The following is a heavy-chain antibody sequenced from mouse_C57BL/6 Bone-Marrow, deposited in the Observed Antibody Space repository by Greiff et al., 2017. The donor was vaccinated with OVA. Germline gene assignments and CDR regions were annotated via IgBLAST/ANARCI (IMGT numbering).Heavy chain of an antibody. CDR2: IDPENGDT. Sequence: VQLQQSGAELVRPGASVKLSCTASGFNITDDYMHWVKQRPEQGLEWIGWIDPENGDTEYASKFQGKATITADPSSNTAYLQLSSLTSEDTAVYYCTTRRGFAYWGQGTLVTVSA. CDR1: GFNITDDY. CDR3: TTRRGFAY. J-gene: IGHJ3*01. V-gene: IGHV14-4*01.